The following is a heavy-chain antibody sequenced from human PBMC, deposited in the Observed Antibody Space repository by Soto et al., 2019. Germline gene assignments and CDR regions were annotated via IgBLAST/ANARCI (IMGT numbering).Heavy chain of an antibody. D-gene: IGHD3-10*02. Sequence: GGSLRLSWAGSGFTFTSHWLHWVRQAPGGGLGWVSRMSPDGSDTKVAGSVKGRFTISRDNAKSTLYLDMNSLRAEDTGVYYFSRPKTKVYSVFDFCGQGSMVTGS. CDR2: MSPDGSDT. V-gene: IGHV3-74*03. CDR1: GFTFTSHW. CDR3: SRPKTKVYSVFDF. J-gene: IGHJ3*01.